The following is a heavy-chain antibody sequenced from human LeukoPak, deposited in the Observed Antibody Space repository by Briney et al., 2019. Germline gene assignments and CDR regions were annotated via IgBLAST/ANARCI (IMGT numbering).Heavy chain of an antibody. D-gene: IGHD2-8*02. Sequence: QPGGSLRLSCAASGFSFSNNGIHWVRQAPGKGLEWVAFIQSNGNPKYYADSVRGRFTISRDNSKKTCYLQMDSLRVEDTAVYYCAREASTEIIGGMGVRGQGTTVTVTS. J-gene: IGHJ6*02. CDR1: GFSFSNNG. CDR3: AREASTEIIGGMGV. V-gene: IGHV3-30*02. CDR2: IQSNGNPK.